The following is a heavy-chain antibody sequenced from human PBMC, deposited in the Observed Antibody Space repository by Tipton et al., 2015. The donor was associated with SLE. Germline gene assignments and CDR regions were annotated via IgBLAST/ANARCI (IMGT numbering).Heavy chain of an antibody. V-gene: IGHV1-18*01. D-gene: IGHD1-26*01. CDR2: ISTSDGDT. Sequence: QLVQSGAEVKKPGASVKVSCKASGYTFSNYGISWVRQAPGQGLEWMGWISTSDGDTNYAQKFQGRVTMTTTTSTTTAYMELRSLRSDDTAVYYCARDWESEVLSFDYWGQGTLLTVAS. CDR1: GYTFSNYG. CDR3: ARDWESEVLSFDY. J-gene: IGHJ4*02.